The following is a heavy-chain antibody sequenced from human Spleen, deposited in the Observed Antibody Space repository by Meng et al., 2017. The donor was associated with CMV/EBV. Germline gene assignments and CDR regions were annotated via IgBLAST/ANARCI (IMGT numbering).Heavy chain of an antibody. Sequence: GYGGSINGYYWSWIRQTPGKGLEWIGEINYSGTTNYNPSLKSRVTISLNSSKNQFSLNLKSVTAADTAVYYCARAYCSSTNCPEAYWGQGTLVTVSS. CDR2: INYSGTT. J-gene: IGHJ4*02. D-gene: IGHD2-2*01. V-gene: IGHV4-34*01. CDR3: ARAYCSSTNCPEAY. CDR1: GGSINGYY.